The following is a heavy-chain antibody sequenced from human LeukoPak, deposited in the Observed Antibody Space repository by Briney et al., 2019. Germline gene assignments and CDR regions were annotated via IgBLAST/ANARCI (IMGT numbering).Heavy chain of an antibody. J-gene: IGHJ3*02. Sequence: PGGSLRLSCAASGFTFSNHGMHWVRQAPGKGPEWVALIWYDGSNKYYGDSVKGRFTISRDNSKNTVYLQMNSLRAEDTAVYYCARDKNYYDSSGYYDAFDIWGQGTMVTVSS. D-gene: IGHD3-22*01. CDR1: GFTFSNHG. CDR3: ARDKNYYDSSGYYDAFDI. V-gene: IGHV3-33*01. CDR2: IWYDGSNK.